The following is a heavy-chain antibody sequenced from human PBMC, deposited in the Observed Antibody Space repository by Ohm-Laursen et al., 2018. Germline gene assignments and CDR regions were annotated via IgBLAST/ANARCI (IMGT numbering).Heavy chain of an antibody. CDR1: GFTFSSFE. CDR2: ISSGGGTV. D-gene: IGHD2-2*01. CDR3: TRGEYCTSAACYSPRIDY. J-gene: IGHJ4*02. V-gene: IGHV3-48*03. Sequence: SLRLSCAASGFTFSSFEMNWVRQAPGKGLELVSYISSGGGTVYYTDSVKGRFTISRDNAKNSLFLQMNSLRAEDTAVYYCTRGEYCTSAACYSPRIDYWGQGTLVTVSS.